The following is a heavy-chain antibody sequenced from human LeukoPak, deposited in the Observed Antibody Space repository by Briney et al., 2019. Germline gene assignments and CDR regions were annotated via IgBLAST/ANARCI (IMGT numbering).Heavy chain of an antibody. CDR2: INPNSDVT. J-gene: IGHJ4*02. CDR3: ARGRPFGELGVY. Sequence: ASVKVSCKASGYTFIDYYIYWVRQAPGQGLEWMGSINPNSDVTNYAQNFQGRVTMTRDTFIRTAYMELSRLTSDDTAVYFCARGRPFGELGVYWGQGTLLTVSS. V-gene: IGHV1-2*02. CDR1: GYTFIDYY. D-gene: IGHD3-10*01.